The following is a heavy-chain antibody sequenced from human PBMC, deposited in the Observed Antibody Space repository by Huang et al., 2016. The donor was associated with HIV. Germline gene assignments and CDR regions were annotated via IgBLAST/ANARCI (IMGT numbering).Heavy chain of an antibody. CDR1: GFSVSHYG. V-gene: IGHV3-30*02. CDR3: ATDLGGYSFDY. CDR2: IRFDGGNK. Sequence: QEQLVESGGGVVQPGGSLRLSCATSGFSVSHYGMHWVRQATGKGLEWVAFIRFDGGNKHYADSAKGRVTISRDNSKKMLFLEMNSLRGDDTAFYYCATDLGGYSFDYWGQGALVSVSS. J-gene: IGHJ4*02. D-gene: IGHD2-21*02.